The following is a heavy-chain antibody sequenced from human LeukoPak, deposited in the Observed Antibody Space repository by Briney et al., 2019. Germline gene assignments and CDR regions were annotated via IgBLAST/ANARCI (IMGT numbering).Heavy chain of an antibody. D-gene: IGHD5-18*01. J-gene: IGHJ6*02. CDR3: ARESGYSYGPLGGYYYYYGMDV. CDR1: GGSFSGYY. Sequence: PSETQSLTCAVYGGSFSGYYWSWIRQPPGKGLDWIGEINHSGSTNYNPSLKSRVIISVDTSKNQFSLKLSSVTAADTAVYYCARESGYSYGPLGGYYYYYGMDVWGQGTTVTVSS. CDR2: INHSGST. V-gene: IGHV4-34*01.